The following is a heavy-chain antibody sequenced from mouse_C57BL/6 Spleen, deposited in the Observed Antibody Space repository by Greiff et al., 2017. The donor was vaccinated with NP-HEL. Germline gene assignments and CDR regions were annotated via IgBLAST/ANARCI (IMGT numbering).Heavy chain of an antibody. D-gene: IGHD1-1*01. CDR1: GYAFSSSW. CDR3: ARWGTVMDY. V-gene: IGHV1-82*01. CDR2: IYPGDGDT. J-gene: IGHJ4*01. Sequence: VEPGASVKISCKASGYAFSSSWMNWVKQRPGKGLEWIGRIYPGDGDTNYNGKFKGKATLTADKSSSTAYMQLSSLTSEDSAVYFCARWGTVMDYWGQGTSVTVSS.